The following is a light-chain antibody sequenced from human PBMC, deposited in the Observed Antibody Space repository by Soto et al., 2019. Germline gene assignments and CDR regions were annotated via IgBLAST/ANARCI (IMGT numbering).Light chain of an antibody. Sequence: QSVLTQPPSVSGAPGQRVTISCNGSSSNIGAGYDVHWYQQLPGTAPKLLIYGNNNRPSGVPDRFSGSKSGTSASLVITGLQAEDEADYYCQSYDSSLSVVFGGGTKLTVL. CDR1: SSNIGAGYD. CDR3: QSYDSSLSVV. J-gene: IGLJ2*01. CDR2: GNN. V-gene: IGLV1-40*01.